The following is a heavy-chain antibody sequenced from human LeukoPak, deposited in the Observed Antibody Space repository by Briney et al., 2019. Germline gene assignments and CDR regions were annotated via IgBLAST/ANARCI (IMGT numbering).Heavy chain of an antibody. CDR1: GGSISSSSYY. D-gene: IGHD3-22*01. CDR2: IYYSGST. CDR3: AEGYYYDS. Sequence: KTSETLSLTCTVSGGSISSSSYYWGWIRQPPGKGLKWIGSIYYSGSTYYNPSLKSRVTISVDTSKNQFSLKLSSVTAADTAVYYCAEGYYYDSWGQGTLVTVSS. J-gene: IGHJ4*02. V-gene: IGHV4-39*01.